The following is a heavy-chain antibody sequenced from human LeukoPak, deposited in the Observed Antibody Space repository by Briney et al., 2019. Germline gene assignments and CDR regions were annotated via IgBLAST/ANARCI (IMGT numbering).Heavy chain of an antibody. Sequence: PGGTLRLSCAASGFTFSSYGMSWVRQAPGKGLEWVSAISGSGGSTYYADSVKGRFTISRDNSKNTLYLQMNSLRAEDTAVYYCAKDHTLERRNSIFDYWGQGTLVTVSS. CDR3: AKDHTLERRNSIFDY. V-gene: IGHV3-23*01. CDR1: GFTFSSYG. J-gene: IGHJ4*02. CDR2: ISGSGGST. D-gene: IGHD4-23*01.